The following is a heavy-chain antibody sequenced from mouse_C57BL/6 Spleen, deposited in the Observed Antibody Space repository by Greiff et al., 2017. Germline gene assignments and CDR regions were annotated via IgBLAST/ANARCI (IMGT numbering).Heavy chain of an antibody. CDR2: IYPSDSET. CDR1: GYTFTSYW. D-gene: IGHD2-4*01. CDR3: ARYDYDGDGAWFAY. V-gene: IGHV1-61*01. Sequence: QVQLQQPGAELVRPGSSVKLSCKASGYTFTSYWMDWVKQRPGQGLEWIGNIYPSDSETHYNQKFKDKATLTVDKSSSTAYMQLSSLTSEDSAVYYCARYDYDGDGAWFAYWGQGTLVTVSA. J-gene: IGHJ3*01.